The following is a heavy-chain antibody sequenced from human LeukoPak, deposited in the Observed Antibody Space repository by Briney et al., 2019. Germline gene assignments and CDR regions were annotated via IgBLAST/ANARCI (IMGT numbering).Heavy chain of an antibody. Sequence: PGGSLRLSCAASKFTFNRYSINWVRQVPGKGLEWVSHISNSGSIKYYADPVKGRFTISRDNAENSLYLQMDSLRVEDTAVYHCARVFWFGADYYAMDVWGQGTTVTVSS. D-gene: IGHD3-10*01. J-gene: IGHJ6*02. V-gene: IGHV3-48*04. CDR2: ISNSGSIK. CDR1: KFTFNRYS. CDR3: ARVFWFGADYYAMDV.